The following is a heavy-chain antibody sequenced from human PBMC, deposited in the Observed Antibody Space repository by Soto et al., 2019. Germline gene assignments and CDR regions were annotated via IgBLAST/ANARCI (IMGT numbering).Heavy chain of an antibody. D-gene: IGHD3-22*01. CDR3: AKDGVAHIPLYTSGSSYDH. V-gene: IGHV3-23*01. Sequence: GGSLRLSCAASGFIFSSYAMSWVRQSPGKGLEWVSAISGSDGSTYYADSVKGRFTISRDNSRNTLYLQMNSLRAEDTAVYYCAKDGVAHIPLYTSGSSYDHWGQGTLVTVSS. CDR2: ISGSDGST. J-gene: IGHJ4*02. CDR1: GFIFSSYA.